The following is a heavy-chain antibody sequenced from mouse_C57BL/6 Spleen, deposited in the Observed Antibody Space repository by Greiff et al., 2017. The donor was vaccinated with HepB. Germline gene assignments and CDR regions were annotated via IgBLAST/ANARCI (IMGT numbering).Heavy chain of an antibody. CDR1: GFNIKDDY. J-gene: IGHJ3*01. Sequence: VQLQQSGAEIVRPGASVKLSCTASGFNIKDDYMHWVKQRPEQGLEWIGWIDPENGDTEYASKFQGKATITADTSSNTAYLQLSSLTSEDTAVYYCTTLGNYAWFAYWIQGTLVTVSA. CDR3: TTLGNYAWFAY. D-gene: IGHD2-1*01. V-gene: IGHV14-4*01. CDR2: IDPENGDT.